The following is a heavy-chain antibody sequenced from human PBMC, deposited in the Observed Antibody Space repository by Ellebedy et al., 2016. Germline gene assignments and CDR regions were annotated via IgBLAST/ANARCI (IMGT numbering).Heavy chain of an antibody. CDR1: GFTFSSYW. Sequence: GGSLRLXXAASGFTFSSYWMSWVRQAPGKGLEWVANIKQDGSEKYYVDSVKGRFTISRDNAKNSLYLQMNSLRAEDTAVYYCAGDGVGVVPGDALDMWGQGTMVTVSS. V-gene: IGHV3-7*01. CDR3: AGDGVGVVPGDALDM. D-gene: IGHD1-26*01. J-gene: IGHJ3*02. CDR2: IKQDGSEK.